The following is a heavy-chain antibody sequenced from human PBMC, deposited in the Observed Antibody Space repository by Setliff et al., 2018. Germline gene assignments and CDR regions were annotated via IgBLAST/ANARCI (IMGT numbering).Heavy chain of an antibody. V-gene: IGHV3-33*08. CDR2: IWYDGGNK. J-gene: IGHJ4*02. CDR3: ARTCSGSGCYAGLES. CDR1: GFTFSTYR. Sequence: LRLSCAASGFTFSTYRMHWVRQAPGKGLEWVAVIWYDGGNKYHADSVKGRFTISRDNSKNTLYLQMNSLRPEDTAVYYCARTCSGSGCYAGLESWGQGTPVTVSS. D-gene: IGHD2-15*01.